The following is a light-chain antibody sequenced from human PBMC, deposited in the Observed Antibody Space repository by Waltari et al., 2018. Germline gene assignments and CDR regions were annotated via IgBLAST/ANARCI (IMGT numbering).Light chain of an antibody. Sequence: EMVMTQSPATLSVSPGERVALSCRASESVATSLAWYQQRPGQDPRLLIYDASTRATNVSVRFSGSGSGTEFTLTITSLQSEDFAVYYCQQCNKWPPTFGGGTKVEIK. J-gene: IGKJ4*01. V-gene: IGKV3-15*01. CDR2: DAS. CDR1: ESVATS. CDR3: QQCNKWPPT.